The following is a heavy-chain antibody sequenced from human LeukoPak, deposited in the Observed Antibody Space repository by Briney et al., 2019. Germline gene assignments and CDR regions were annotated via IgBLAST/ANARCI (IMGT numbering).Heavy chain of an antibody. CDR3: ARGYDVLSGNYVDY. Sequence: PSETLSLTCTVSGGSISSSNWWSGVRQPPGKGLEGIGEIYHSGSTNYNPSLKSRVTISVDKSKNQFSLNLTSVTAADTAVYYCARGYDVLSGNYVDYWGQGTLVTVSS. D-gene: IGHD3-3*01. CDR1: GGSISSSNW. V-gene: IGHV4-4*02. J-gene: IGHJ4*02. CDR2: IYHSGST.